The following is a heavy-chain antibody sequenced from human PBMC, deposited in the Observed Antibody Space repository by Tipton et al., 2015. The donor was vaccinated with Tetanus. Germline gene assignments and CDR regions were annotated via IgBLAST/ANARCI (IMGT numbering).Heavy chain of an antibody. CDR1: GGSISSYY. CDR2: IYYSGST. J-gene: IGHJ5*02. V-gene: IGHV4-59*08. Sequence: TLSLTCTVSGGSISSYYWSWIRQPPGKGLEWIGYIYYSGSTNYNPSLKSRVTISVDTSKNQFSLSLTSVTAADTAVYYCARNTTSSPWFAPWGRGTLVTVSS. CDR3: ARNTTSSPWFAP. D-gene: IGHD6-6*01.